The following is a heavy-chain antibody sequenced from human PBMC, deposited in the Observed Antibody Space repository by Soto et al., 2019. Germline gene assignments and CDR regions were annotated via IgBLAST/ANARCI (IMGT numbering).Heavy chain of an antibody. CDR3: ARDLRITIFGVVHNWFDP. Sequence: SETLSLTCAVSGGSISSGGYSWSWIRQPPGKGLEWIGYIYHSGSTYYNPSLKSRVTISVDRSKNQFSLKLSSVTAADTAVYYCARDLRITIFGVVHNWFDPWGQGTLVTVSS. J-gene: IGHJ5*02. V-gene: IGHV4-30-2*01. CDR1: GGSISSGGYS. CDR2: IYHSGST. D-gene: IGHD3-3*01.